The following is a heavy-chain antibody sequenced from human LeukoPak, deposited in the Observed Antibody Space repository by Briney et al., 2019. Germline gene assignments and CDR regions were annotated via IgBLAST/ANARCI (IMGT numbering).Heavy chain of an antibody. V-gene: IGHV3-7*03. J-gene: IGHJ4*02. CDR1: GFTFSNYW. Sequence: GSLRLSCAASGFTFSNYWMSWVRQAPGKGLEWVANIKEDGSEKHYVDSVKGRFTISRDNAKNSLYLQMNSLRVEDTAVYYCARTIRGYWGQGTLVPVSS. CDR3: ARTIRGY. CDR2: IKEDGSEK. D-gene: IGHD3-10*01.